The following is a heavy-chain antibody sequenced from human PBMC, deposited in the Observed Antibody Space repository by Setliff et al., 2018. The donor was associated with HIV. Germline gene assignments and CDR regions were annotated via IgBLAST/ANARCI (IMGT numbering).Heavy chain of an antibody. J-gene: IGHJ6*02. CDR2: MNPNSGNT. CDR1: GYTFTSYD. D-gene: IGHD3-9*01. V-gene: IGHV1-8*01. Sequence: GASVKVSCKASGYTFTSYDINWVRQATGQGLEWMGWMNPNSGNTGYAQKFQGRVTMTRTTSISTAYMELSSLRSEDTAVYYGARGPPRDILTGYYKWGRETYYYYYGMDVWGQGTTVTVSS. CDR3: ARGPPRDILTGYYKWGRETYYYYYGMDV.